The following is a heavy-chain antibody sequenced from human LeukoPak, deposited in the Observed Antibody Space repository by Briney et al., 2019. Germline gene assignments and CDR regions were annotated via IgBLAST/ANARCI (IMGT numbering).Heavy chain of an antibody. J-gene: IGHJ4*02. CDR3: ATSPGSSGWLREDY. CDR1: GGTFSSYA. Sequence: SVKVSYKASGGTFSSYAISWVRQAPGQGPEWMGRIIPILGIANYAQKFQGRATITADKSTSTAYMELSSLRSEDTAAYYCATSPGSSGWLREDYWGQGTLVTVSS. V-gene: IGHV1-69*04. CDR2: IIPILGIA. D-gene: IGHD6-19*01.